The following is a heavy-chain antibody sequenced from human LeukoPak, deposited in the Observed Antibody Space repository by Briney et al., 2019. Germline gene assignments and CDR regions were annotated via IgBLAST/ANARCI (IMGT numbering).Heavy chain of an antibody. Sequence: ASVKVSCKASGYDFTTNYIHWVRQAPGQGLEWMGTINPSVSSTTYGQRFRGRVTMTRDTSTATVYMDLGSLTSEDTAIYYCAKGYCTSASCYVLDSWGQGTLVTVSS. V-gene: IGHV1-46*01. D-gene: IGHD2-15*01. CDR1: GYDFTTNY. J-gene: IGHJ4*02. CDR3: AKGYCTSASCYVLDS. CDR2: INPSVSST.